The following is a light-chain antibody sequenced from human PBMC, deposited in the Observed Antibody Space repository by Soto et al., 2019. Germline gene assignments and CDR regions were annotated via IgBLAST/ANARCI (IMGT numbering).Light chain of an antibody. CDR3: SSYTSSGTLYV. Sequence: QSVLTQPASVSGSPGQSISISCTGTSSDIGGSKYVSWYQQYPGKAPKPLIYEVTYRPSGVSDRFSGSKSGNTASLTVSGLQAEDEADYYCSSYTSSGTLYVFGTGTKVTVL. CDR2: EVT. CDR1: SSDIGGSKY. J-gene: IGLJ1*01. V-gene: IGLV2-14*01.